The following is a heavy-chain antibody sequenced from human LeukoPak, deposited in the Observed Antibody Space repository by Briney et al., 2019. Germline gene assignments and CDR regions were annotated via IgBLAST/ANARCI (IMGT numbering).Heavy chain of an antibody. Sequence: PGGSLRLSCAASGFTVSSNYMSWVRQAPGKGLEWVSVIYSGGSTYYADSVKGRFTISRDNSKNTLYLQMNSLRAEDTAVYYCARGGEDYYDSSGYYSDYWGQGTLVTVSS. CDR3: ARGGEDYYDSSGYYSDY. CDR1: GFTVSSNY. D-gene: IGHD3-22*01. V-gene: IGHV3-53*01. J-gene: IGHJ4*02. CDR2: IYSGGST.